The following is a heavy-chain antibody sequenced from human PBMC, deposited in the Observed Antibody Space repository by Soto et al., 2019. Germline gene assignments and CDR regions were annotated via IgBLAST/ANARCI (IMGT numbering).Heavy chain of an antibody. V-gene: IGHV4-61*03. J-gene: IGHJ4*02. CDR3: AREYSNSPEAFDF. Sequence: KTSETLSLTCTVSGVSVNSDNYYWSWIRQPPGKGLEWIGHIYNTGSTTYNPSLKSRVTISLDTSRNRFSLSLNSVTAADTAVFYCAREYSNSPEAFDFWGRGTLVTVSS. D-gene: IGHD6-6*01. CDR2: IYNTGST. CDR1: GVSVNSDNYY.